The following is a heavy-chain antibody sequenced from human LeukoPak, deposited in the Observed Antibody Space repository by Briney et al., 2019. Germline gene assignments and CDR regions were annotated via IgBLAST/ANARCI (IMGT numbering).Heavy chain of an antibody. CDR2: ISGSGGST. D-gene: IGHD3-16*02. V-gene: IGHV3-23*01. Sequence: PGGSLRLSCAASGFTFSSYAMSWVRQAPGKGLEWVSAISGSGGSTYYADSVKGRFTISRDNSKNTLYLQMNSLRAEDTAVYYCAKESDDYVWGSYRFPVPSDYWGQGTLVTVSS. J-gene: IGHJ4*02. CDR1: GFTFSSYA. CDR3: AKESDDYVWGSYRFPVPSDY.